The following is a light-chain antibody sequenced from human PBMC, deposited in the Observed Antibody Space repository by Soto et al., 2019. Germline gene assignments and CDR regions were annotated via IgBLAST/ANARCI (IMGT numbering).Light chain of an antibody. CDR3: QQSYSFPRT. V-gene: IGKV1-5*03. J-gene: IGKJ1*01. CDR2: KAS. CDR1: QTISSW. Sequence: IQLTQSPSSLSASVGDRVTITCRASQTISSWLAWYQQKPGKAPKLLIYKASTLKSGVPSRFSGSGSGTDFTLTISSLQPEDFATYYCQQSYSFPRTFGQGTKVDIK.